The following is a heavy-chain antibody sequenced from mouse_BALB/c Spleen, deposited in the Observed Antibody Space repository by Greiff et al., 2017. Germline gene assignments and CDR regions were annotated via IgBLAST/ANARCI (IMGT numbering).Heavy chain of an antibody. J-gene: IGHJ2*01. CDR2: INPYNGDT. V-gene: IGHV1-37*01. CDR1: GYSFTGYF. Sequence: EVKLMESGPELVKPGASVKISCKASGYSFTGYFMNWVKQSHGKGLEWIGRINPYNGDTFYNQKFKGKATLTVDKSSSTAHMELLSLTSEDSAVYYCGRREYGNYVAYWGQGTTLTVSA. CDR3: GRREYGNYVAY. D-gene: IGHD2-10*02.